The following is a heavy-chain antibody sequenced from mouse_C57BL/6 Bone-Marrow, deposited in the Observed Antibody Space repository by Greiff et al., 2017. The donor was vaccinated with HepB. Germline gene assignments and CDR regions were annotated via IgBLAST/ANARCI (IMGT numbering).Heavy chain of an antibody. CDR3: AGRGIHYSNCGLYYAMDY. D-gene: IGHD2-5*01. Sequence: QVQLQQPGAELVKPGASVKVSCKASGYTFTSYWMHWVKQRPGQGLEWIGRIHPSDSDTNYNQKFKGKATLTVDKSSSTAYMQLSSLTSESSAVYYCAGRGIHYSNCGLYYAMDYWGPGTSVTVSS. CDR2: IHPSDSDT. CDR1: GYTFTSYW. V-gene: IGHV1-74*01. J-gene: IGHJ4*01.